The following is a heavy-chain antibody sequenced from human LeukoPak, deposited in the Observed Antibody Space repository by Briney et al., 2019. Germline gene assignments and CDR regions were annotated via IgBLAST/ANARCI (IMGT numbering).Heavy chain of an antibody. V-gene: IGHV3-15*01. CDR1: GFTFSNAW. Sequence: PGGSLRLSCAASGFTFSNAWMNWVRQAPGKGLEWVGRIKNKIASGTTDYAAPVKGRFTISRDDSKNTLFLQMNSLRYEDTAIYYCARLTGSGIVGTTGGFDHWGQGTLVTVSS. CDR3: ARLTGSGIVGTTGGFDH. J-gene: IGHJ4*02. D-gene: IGHD1-26*01. CDR2: IKNKIASGTT.